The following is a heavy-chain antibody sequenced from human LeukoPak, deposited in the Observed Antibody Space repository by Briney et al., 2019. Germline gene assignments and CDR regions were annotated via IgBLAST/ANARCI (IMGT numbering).Heavy chain of an antibody. CDR2: IYYSGST. CDR1: GGSISSYY. J-gene: IGHJ5*02. D-gene: IGHD3-10*01. Sequence: SETLSLTCTVSGGSISSYYWSWIRQPPGKGLEWIGYIYYSGSTNYNPSLKSRVTISVDTSKNQFSLKLSSVTAADTAVYYCARDRILGWRGSGSLGWFDPWGQGTLVTVSS. CDR3: ARDRILGWRGSGSLGWFDP. V-gene: IGHV4-59*01.